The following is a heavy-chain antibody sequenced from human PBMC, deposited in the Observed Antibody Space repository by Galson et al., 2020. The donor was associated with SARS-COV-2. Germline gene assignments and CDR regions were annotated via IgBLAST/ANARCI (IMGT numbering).Heavy chain of an antibody. J-gene: IGHJ4*02. CDR2: IKSIPSGGTT. V-gene: IGHV3-15*01. CDR1: GTTFKSAW. CDR3: TADLPGGISDYFDY. D-gene: IGHD2-15*01. Sequence: GSLRLSCAASGTTFKSAWMSWVRQAPGKGLEWVGRIKSIPSGGTTDYAAPVADRFIISRDDSKNTLYLHMNSLKSEDTAVYYCTADLPGGISDYFDYWGQGTLVTVSS.